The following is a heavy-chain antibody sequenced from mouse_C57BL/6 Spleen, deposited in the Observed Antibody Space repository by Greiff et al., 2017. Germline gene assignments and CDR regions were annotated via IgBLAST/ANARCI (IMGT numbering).Heavy chain of an antibody. CDR1: GYTFTSYW. V-gene: IGHV1-64*01. CDR3: ATSSSRRWGWFAY. D-gene: IGHD1-1*01. J-gene: IGHJ3*01. Sequence: VKLQQPGAELVKPGASVKLSCKASGYTFTSYWMHWVKQRPGQGLEWIGMIHPNSGSTNYNEKFKSKATLTVAKSSSPAYMQLSSLTSEDSAVYYCATSSSRRWGWFAYWGPGTLVTVSA. CDR2: IHPNSGST.